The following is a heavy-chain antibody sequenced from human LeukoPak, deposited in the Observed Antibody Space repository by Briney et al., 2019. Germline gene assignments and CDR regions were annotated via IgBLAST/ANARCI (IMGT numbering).Heavy chain of an antibody. CDR3: AIYDSSGYYNY. D-gene: IGHD3-22*01. J-gene: IGHJ4*02. CDR1: GFTVSSND. V-gene: IGHV3-53*01. Sequence: PGGSLRLSCAASGFTVSSNDMSWVRQAPGKGLEWVSVIYSGGRTFYADSVKGRFTIFRDNSKNTLYLQMNSLRAEDTAVYYCAIYDSSGYYNYWGQGTLVTVSS. CDR2: IYSGGRT.